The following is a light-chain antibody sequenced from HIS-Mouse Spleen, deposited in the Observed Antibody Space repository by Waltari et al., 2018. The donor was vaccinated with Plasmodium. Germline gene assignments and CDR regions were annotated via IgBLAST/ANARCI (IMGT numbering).Light chain of an antibody. CDR2: GAS. Sequence: EIVMKQAPATLSVSPGERATLPCRASQSVSSNLAWYQKKPGQAPRLLIYGASTRATGIPARFSGSGSGTEFTLTISSMQSEDFAVYYCQQYNNWPRGTFGQGTKVEIK. CDR1: QSVSSN. CDR3: QQYNNWPRGT. V-gene: IGKV3-15*01. J-gene: IGKJ1*01.